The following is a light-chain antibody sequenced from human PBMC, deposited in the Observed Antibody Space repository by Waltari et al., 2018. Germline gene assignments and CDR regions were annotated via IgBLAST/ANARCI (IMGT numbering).Light chain of an antibody. J-gene: IGLJ2*01. Sequence: QSALTQPRSVSGSPGQSVTISCTGTSSDVGGYNYVSWYQQHPGKAPNLMIYDVSKRPSVVPDRVSGSKSGNTASLTISGLQAEDEADYYCCSYAGSYTPVVFGGGTKLTVL. CDR1: SSDVGGYNY. V-gene: IGLV2-11*01. CDR3: CSYAGSYTPVV. CDR2: DVS.